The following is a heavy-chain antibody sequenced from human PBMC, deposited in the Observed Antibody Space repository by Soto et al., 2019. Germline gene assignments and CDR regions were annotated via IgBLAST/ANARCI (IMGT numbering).Heavy chain of an antibody. CDR2: ISGSGGST. D-gene: IGHD6-13*01. CDR1: GFTFSSYA. Sequence: GGSLRLSCAASGFTFSSYAMSWVRQAPGKGLEWVSAISGSGGSTYYVDSVKGRCTISRDNSKNTLYLQMNSLRAEDTAVYYCAKDPGSWVRFFDYWGQGTLVTVSS. J-gene: IGHJ4*02. CDR3: AKDPGSWVRFFDY. V-gene: IGHV3-23*01.